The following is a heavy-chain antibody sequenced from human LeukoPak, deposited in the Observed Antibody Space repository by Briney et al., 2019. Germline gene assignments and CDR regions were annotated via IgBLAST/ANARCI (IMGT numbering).Heavy chain of an antibody. CDR1: GGSISSSSYY. J-gene: IGHJ4*02. Sequence: PSETLSLTCTVSGGSISSSSYYWGWIRQPPGKGLEWIGSIYYSGSTNYNPSLKSRVTISVDTSKNQFSLKLSSVTAADTAVYYCAREQLVEGALDYWGQGTLVTVSS. CDR2: IYYSGST. CDR3: AREQLVEGALDY. V-gene: IGHV4-39*07. D-gene: IGHD6-6*01.